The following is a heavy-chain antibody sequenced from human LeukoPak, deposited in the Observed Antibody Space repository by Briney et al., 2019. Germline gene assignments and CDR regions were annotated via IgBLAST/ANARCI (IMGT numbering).Heavy chain of an antibody. CDR1: GGSISSNNW. CDR2: INHSGST. CDR3: ARDRPYYDILTGYGHRDY. D-gene: IGHD3-9*01. Sequence: PSGTLSLTCAVSGGSISSNNWWTWVRQPPGKGLEWIGEINHSGSTNYNPSLKSRVTISVDTSKNQFSLKLSSVTAADTAVYYCARDRPYYDILTGYGHRDYWGQGTLVTVSS. J-gene: IGHJ4*02. V-gene: IGHV4-4*02.